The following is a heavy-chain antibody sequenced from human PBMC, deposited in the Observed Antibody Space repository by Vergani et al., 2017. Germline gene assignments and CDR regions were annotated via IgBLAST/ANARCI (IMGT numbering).Heavy chain of an antibody. CDR1: GGSISSYY. D-gene: IGHD4-17*01. Sequence: QVQLQESGPGLVKPSETLSLTCTVSGGSISSYYWSWIRQPPGKGLEWIGYIYYSGSTNYNPSLKSRVTISVATSKNQFSLKLSSVTAADTAVYYCARGYGDYEGLGYWGQGTLVTVSS. CDR3: ARGYGDYEGLGY. CDR2: IYYSGST. V-gene: IGHV4-59*01. J-gene: IGHJ4*02.